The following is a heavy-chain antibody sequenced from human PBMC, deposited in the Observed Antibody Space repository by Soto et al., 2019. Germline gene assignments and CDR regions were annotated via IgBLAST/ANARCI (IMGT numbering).Heavy chain of an antibody. Sequence: GGSLRLSCAASGFTFISYGMHWVLQAPGKGLEWVAVIWYDGSNKYYADSVKGRFTISRDNSKNTLYLQMNSLRAEDTAVYYCAKLIITRGLFDPWGQGTLVTVSS. D-gene: IGHD2-8*01. CDR2: IWYDGSNK. CDR1: GFTFISYG. CDR3: AKLIITRGLFDP. V-gene: IGHV3-33*06. J-gene: IGHJ5*02.